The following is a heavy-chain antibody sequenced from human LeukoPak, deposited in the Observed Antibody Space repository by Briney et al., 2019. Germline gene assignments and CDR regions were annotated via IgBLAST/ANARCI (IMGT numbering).Heavy chain of an antibody. Sequence: ASVKVSCKASGYTFTGYFMHWVRQAPGQGLEWMGWINPNSGVTNYALKFRGRVTLTRDTSINTAYMEVNTMTSDDTAVYYCARDRDKYGAGPFDYWGQGTTVTVSS. CDR3: ARDRDKYGAGPFDY. D-gene: IGHD3-10*01. J-gene: IGHJ4*03. CDR2: INPNSGVT. V-gene: IGHV1-2*02. CDR1: GYTFTGYF.